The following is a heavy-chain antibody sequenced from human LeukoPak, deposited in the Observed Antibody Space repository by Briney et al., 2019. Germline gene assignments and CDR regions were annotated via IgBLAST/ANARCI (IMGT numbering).Heavy chain of an antibody. CDR1: GYTFTGYY. V-gene: IGHV1-2*02. CDR3: ASISSAYDYVWGSYRFFDY. D-gene: IGHD3-16*02. Sequence: ASVKVSCKASGYTFTGYYMHWVRQAPGQGLEWMGWINPNSGGTNYAQKFQGRVTMTRDTSISTAYMELSRLRSDDTAVYYCASISSAYDYVWGSYRFFDYWGQGTLVTVSS. CDR2: INPNSGGT. J-gene: IGHJ4*02.